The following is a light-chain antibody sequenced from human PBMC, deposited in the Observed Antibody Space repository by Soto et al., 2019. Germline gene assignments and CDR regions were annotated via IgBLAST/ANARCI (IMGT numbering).Light chain of an antibody. CDR1: GSNIGAGYD. J-gene: IGLJ1*01. V-gene: IGLV1-40*01. Sequence: QSVLTQPPSVSGAPGQRVTISCTGSGSNIGAGYDVNWYQQLPETAPKLLIFGDSNRPSGVPDRFSGSKSGTSASLVITGLQADDEADYYCQSNDNGLSGSDVFGTGTRSPS. CDR2: GDS. CDR3: QSNDNGLSGSDV.